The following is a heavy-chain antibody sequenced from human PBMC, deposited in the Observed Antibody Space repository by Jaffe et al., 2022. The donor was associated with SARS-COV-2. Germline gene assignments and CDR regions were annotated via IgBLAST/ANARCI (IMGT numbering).Heavy chain of an antibody. Sequence: DVQLLESGGGLVQPGGSLRLSCVASGFTFGNFAMSWVRQTPGRGLEWVSVMSSRDGYTNYADSVKGRFTISRDNSKNTLYLQMNNLRADDTALYYCAKEVGLPRAFDGWGQGTLVTVSA. CDR2: MSSRDGYT. CDR1: GFTFGNFA. D-gene: IGHD1-26*01. J-gene: IGHJ4*02. V-gene: IGHV3-23*01. CDR3: AKEVGLPRAFDG.